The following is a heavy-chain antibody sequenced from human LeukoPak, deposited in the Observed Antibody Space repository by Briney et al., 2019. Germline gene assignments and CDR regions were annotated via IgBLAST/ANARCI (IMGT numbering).Heavy chain of an antibody. V-gene: IGHV1-69*13. CDR1: GYTFTSYG. CDR2: IIPIFGTA. CDR3: ARAGTYYYDSSGYYWFDY. J-gene: IGHJ4*02. Sequence: SVKVSCKASGYTFTSYGISWVRQAPGQGLEWMGGIIPIFGTANYAQKFQGRVTITADESTSTAYMELSSLRSEDTAVYYCARAGTYYYDSSGYYWFDYWGQGTLVTVSS. D-gene: IGHD3-22*01.